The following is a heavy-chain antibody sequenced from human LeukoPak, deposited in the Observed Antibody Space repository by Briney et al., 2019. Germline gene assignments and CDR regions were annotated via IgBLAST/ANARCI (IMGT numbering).Heavy chain of an antibody. CDR2: ISSDGGST. CDR1: GFTFSTYA. V-gene: IGHV3-64*01. J-gene: IGHJ1*01. CDR3: ARDQCSTTSCKYFQH. D-gene: IGHD2-2*01. Sequence: KSGGSLRLSCAASGFTFSTYAMSWVRQAPGKGLEYLAGISSDGGSTYHANSVKGRFTISRDNSKNTLYLQMGSLRPEDMAVYYCARDQCSTTSCKYFQHWGQGTLVTVSS.